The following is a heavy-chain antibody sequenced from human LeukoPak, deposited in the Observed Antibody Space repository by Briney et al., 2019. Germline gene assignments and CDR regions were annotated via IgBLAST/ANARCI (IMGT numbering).Heavy chain of an antibody. D-gene: IGHD3-22*01. CDR1: GFTFSSYW. Sequence: GGSLRLSCAASGFTFSSYWMSWVRQAPGKGLEWVANIKQDRSEKYYVDSVKGRFTISRDNAKNSLYLQMNSLRAEDTAVYYCARDQTGTGDSSGYYDLYYFDYWGQGTLVTVSS. V-gene: IGHV3-7*01. CDR2: IKQDRSEK. J-gene: IGHJ4*02. CDR3: ARDQTGTGDSSGYYDLYYFDY.